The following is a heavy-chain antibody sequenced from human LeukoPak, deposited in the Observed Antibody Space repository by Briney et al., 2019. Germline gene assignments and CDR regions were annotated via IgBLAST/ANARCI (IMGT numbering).Heavy chain of an antibody. CDR2: IHYSGST. CDR3: ARDLHIRSAWTDAFAF. CDR1: GGSISSSSYY. D-gene: IGHD6-19*01. J-gene: IGHJ3*01. Sequence: SETLSLTCTVSGGSISSSSYYWGWIRQPPGKGLEWIGNIHYSGSTYYNPSLKSRVTISVDTSKNQFSLKLSSVTAADTAMYYCARDLHIRSAWTDAFAFWGQGTMVTVSS. V-gene: IGHV4-39*07.